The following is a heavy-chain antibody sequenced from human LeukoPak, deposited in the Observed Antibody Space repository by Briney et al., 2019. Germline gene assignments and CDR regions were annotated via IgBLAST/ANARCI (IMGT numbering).Heavy chain of an antibody. CDR3: ARWDFIRGGSTSCYFAY. Sequence: SQTLSLTCTVSGGSISSGGYYWSWIRQPPGRGLEWIGYIYHSGGTYYNPSLKRRGTISVDRAKTQFSLKLSSVTAADTAVYYCARWDFIRGGSTSCYFAYWGQGTLVTVSS. CDR1: GGSISSGGYY. J-gene: IGHJ4*02. CDR2: IYHSGGT. V-gene: IGHV4-30-2*01. D-gene: IGHD2-2*01.